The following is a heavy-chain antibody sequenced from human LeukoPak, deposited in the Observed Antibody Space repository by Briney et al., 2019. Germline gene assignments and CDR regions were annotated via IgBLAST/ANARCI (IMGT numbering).Heavy chain of an antibody. CDR2: ISHDGTVT. CDR3: ARGFTGWVTSPIDY. D-gene: IGHD2-2*01. V-gene: IGHV3-30*03. CDR1: GFTFRRHG. J-gene: IGHJ4*02. Sequence: GGSLRLSCVASGFTFRRHGMQWVRQAPGKGPEWVAVISHDGTVTHYSDSVKGRFSISRDSSDNTLFLQMNSLRVEDTAVYYCARGFTGWVTSPIDYWGQGALVTVSS.